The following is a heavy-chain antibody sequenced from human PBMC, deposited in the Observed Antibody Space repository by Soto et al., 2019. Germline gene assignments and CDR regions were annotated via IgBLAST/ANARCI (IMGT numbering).Heavy chain of an antibody. V-gene: IGHV3-7*03. J-gene: IGHJ4*02. Sequence: PGGSLRLSFEASGFTFSDCWMIWVRQAPGRGLEWVSNIRQDGSQINSVYSVKGRFTISRDNAKNSLFLQMNSLRAEDTALYYCARVVSGSYYPAVGHFHXWGQGALFTVSX. D-gene: IGHD1-26*01. CDR1: GFTFSDCW. CDR3: ARVVSGSYYPAVGHFHX. CDR2: IRQDGSQI.